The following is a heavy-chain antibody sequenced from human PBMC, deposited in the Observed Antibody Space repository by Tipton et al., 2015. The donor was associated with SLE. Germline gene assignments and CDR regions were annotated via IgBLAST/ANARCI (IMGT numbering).Heavy chain of an antibody. D-gene: IGHD2-8*01. CDR3: TRGGASVLIRNCYFDY. CDR1: GGSISSSNYY. CDR2: IYYSGST. V-gene: IGHV4-39*07. J-gene: IGHJ4*01. Sequence: TLSLTCTVSGGSISSSNYYWGWIRQPPGKGLEWIGSIYYSGSTYYNPSLKSRVSISVDTSKNQFFLNLHSVTAADTAVYYCTRGGASVLIRNCYFDYWGQGSLVPVSS.